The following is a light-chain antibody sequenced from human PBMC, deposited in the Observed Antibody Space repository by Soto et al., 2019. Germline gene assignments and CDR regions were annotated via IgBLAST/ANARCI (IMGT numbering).Light chain of an antibody. CDR2: EVT. V-gene: IGLV2-14*01. Sequence: QSVLTQPASVSGSPGQSITIPCTGTSSDVGGYNYVSWYQQHPGKAPKLMIYEVTNRPSGVSNRFSGSKSGNTASLTISGLQAEDEADYYCSSFTRGSTLVFGGGTKVTVL. CDR3: SSFTRGSTLV. J-gene: IGLJ2*01. CDR1: SSDVGGYNY.